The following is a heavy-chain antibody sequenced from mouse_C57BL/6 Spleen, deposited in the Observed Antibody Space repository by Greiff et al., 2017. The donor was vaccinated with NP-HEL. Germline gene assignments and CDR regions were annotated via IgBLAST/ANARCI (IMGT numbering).Heavy chain of an antibody. V-gene: IGHV1-4*01. CDR3: ARSYGSSYGVDY. CDR1: GYTFTSYT. Sequence: VKLQESGAELARPGASVKMSCKASGYTFTSYTMHWVKQRPGPGLEWIGYINPSSGYTKYNQKFKDKATLTADKSSSTAYMQLSSLTSEDSAVYYGARSYGSSYGVDYWGQGTTLTVSS. D-gene: IGHD1-1*01. J-gene: IGHJ2*01. CDR2: INPSSGYT.